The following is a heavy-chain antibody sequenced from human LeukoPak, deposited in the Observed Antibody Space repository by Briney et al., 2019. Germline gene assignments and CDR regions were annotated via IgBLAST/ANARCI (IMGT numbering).Heavy chain of an antibody. J-gene: IGHJ3*02. D-gene: IGHD5-24*01. Sequence: ASVKVSCKASGYTFTSYGISWVRQAPGQGLEWMGWISAYNGNTNYAQKLQGRVTMTTDTSTSTAYMELRSLRSDDTAVYHCARGHPSRDGYNWVDAFDIWGQGTMVTVSS. V-gene: IGHV1-18*01. CDR2: ISAYNGNT. CDR3: ARGHPSRDGYNWVDAFDI. CDR1: GYTFTSYG.